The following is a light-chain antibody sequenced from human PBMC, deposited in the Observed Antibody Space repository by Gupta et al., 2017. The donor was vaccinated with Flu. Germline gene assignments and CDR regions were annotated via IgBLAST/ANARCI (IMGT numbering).Light chain of an antibody. Sequence: AIQLTQSPSSLSASVGDRVTITCRARQGINSAVAWYQQKPGKAPNLLIYDASPLESGVPSRFSGSGSGTDFTLTINSLQPEDFATYYCQQFNNYLFTFGQGTRLESK. CDR3: QQFNNYLFT. CDR2: DAS. J-gene: IGKJ5*01. CDR1: QGINSA. V-gene: IGKV1D-13*01.